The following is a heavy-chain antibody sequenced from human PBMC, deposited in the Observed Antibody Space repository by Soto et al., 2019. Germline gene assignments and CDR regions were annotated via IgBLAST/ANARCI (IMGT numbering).Heavy chain of an antibody. CDR3: VREASGWYSRGSFDF. Sequence: HPGGSLRLSCAASGFSFSNYAMNWVRQAPGKGLEWVSVISGSGGSASCADSVQGRFTISRDNSNNTLYLQMNSLRAEDTAIYSCVREASGWYSRGSFDFWGRGTMVTVSS. J-gene: IGHJ3*01. D-gene: IGHD6-19*01. V-gene: IGHV3-23*01. CDR2: ISGSGGSA. CDR1: GFSFSNYA.